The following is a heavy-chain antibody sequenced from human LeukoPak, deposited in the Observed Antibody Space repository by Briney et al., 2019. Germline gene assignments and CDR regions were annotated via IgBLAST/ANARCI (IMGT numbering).Heavy chain of an antibody. Sequence: SETLSLTCTVSGGSISSYYWSWIRQPAGKGLEWIGRIYTSGSTNYNPSLKSRVTMSVDKAKKQISLNLSSLIAADTAVYYCARVYTYGTFDYWGQGTPVTVSS. D-gene: IGHD2-2*02. CDR2: IYTSGST. CDR1: GGSISSYY. V-gene: IGHV4-4*07. J-gene: IGHJ4*02. CDR3: ARVYTYGTFDY.